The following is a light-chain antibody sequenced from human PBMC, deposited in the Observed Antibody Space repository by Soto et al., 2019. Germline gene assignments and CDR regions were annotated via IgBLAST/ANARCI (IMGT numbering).Light chain of an antibody. CDR2: GAS. CDR1: QSFSSN. Sequence: EIVMTQSPATLSVSPGERATLSCISSQSFSSNLAWYHQKPGQAPRLLIYGASTRATGIPARFSGSGSGTEFTLTISSLQSEDFAVYYCQQYNNWPPTWTFGQGTMVDIK. J-gene: IGKJ1*01. CDR3: QQYNNWPPTWT. V-gene: IGKV3D-15*01.